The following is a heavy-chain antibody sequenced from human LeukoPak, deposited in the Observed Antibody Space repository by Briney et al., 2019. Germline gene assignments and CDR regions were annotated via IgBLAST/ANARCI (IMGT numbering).Heavy chain of an antibody. CDR1: GFTFSSYG. CDR3: AKVAEVGATGYYYYMDV. CDR2: ISGSGGRT. D-gene: IGHD1-26*01. Sequence: GGTLRLSCAASGFTFSSYGMSWVRQAPGKGLEWVSAISGSGGRTYYADSVKGRFTISRDNSKNTLYLQMSSLRAEDTAVYYCAKVAEVGATGYYYYMDVWGKGTTVTISS. V-gene: IGHV3-23*01. J-gene: IGHJ6*03.